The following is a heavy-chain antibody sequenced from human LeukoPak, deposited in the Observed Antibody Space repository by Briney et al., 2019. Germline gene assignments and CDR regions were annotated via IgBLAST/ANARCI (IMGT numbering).Heavy chain of an antibody. CDR3: ARVSRITMIVVVPGAFDI. CDR2: IYYSGST. V-gene: IGHV4-31*03. J-gene: IGHJ3*02. Sequence: SETLSLTCTVSGGSISSSSYYWGWVRQHPGKGLEWIGYIYYSGSTYYNPSLKSRVTISVDTSKNQFSLKLSSVTAADTAVYYCARVSRITMIVVVPGAFDIWGQGTMVTVSS. CDR1: GGSISSSSYY. D-gene: IGHD3-22*01.